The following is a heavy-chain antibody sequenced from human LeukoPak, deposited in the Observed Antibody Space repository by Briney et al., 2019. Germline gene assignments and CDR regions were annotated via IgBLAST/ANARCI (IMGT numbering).Heavy chain of an antibody. CDR1: GFTFSSYS. CDR2: ISSSSSTI. J-gene: IGHJ1*01. V-gene: IGHV3-48*01. Sequence: GGSLRLSCAASGFTFSSYSMNWVRQAPGKGLEWVSYISSSSSTIYYADSVKGRFTISRDNSKNTLYLQMNSLRAEDTAVYYCAKVGYCSGGSCYSGGYFQHWGQGTLVTVPS. D-gene: IGHD2-15*01. CDR3: AKVGYCSGGSCYSGGYFQH.